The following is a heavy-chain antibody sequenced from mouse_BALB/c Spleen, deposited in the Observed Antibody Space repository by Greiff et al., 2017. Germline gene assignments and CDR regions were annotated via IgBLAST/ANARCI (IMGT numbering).Heavy chain of an antibody. CDR1: GFAFSSYD. CDR2: ISSGGGST. J-gene: IGHJ2*01. CDR3: AIMAYTKYYFDY. Sequence: EVKLVESGGGLVKPGGSLKLSCAASGFAFSSYDMSWVRQTPEKRLEWVAYISSGGGSTYYPDTVKGRFTISRDNAKNTLYLQMSSLKSEDTAMYYCAIMAYTKYYFDYWGQGTTLTVSS. D-gene: IGHD2-10*01. V-gene: IGHV5-12-1*01.